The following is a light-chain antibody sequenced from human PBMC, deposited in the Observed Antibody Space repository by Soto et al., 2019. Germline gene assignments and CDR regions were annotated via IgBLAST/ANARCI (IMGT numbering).Light chain of an antibody. Sequence: SALTQPPSASGSPGQSVTISCTGTSSDVGGYNYVSWYQQHPGKVPKLIIYEVNKRPSGVPDRFSGSKSGNTASLIVAGLQAEDESDYYCTSYAGGNNVFGTGTKLTVL. J-gene: IGLJ1*01. CDR1: SSDVGGYNY. CDR3: TSYAGGNNV. V-gene: IGLV2-8*01. CDR2: EVN.